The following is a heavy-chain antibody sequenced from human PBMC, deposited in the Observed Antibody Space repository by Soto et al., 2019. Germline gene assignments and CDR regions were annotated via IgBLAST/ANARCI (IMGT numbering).Heavy chain of an antibody. V-gene: IGHV1-69*02. J-gene: IGHJ4*02. CDR3: ARGCRGGSQGGGL. CDR1: GGTFSSYT. Sequence: QVQLVQSGAEVKKPGSSVKVSCKASGGTFSSYTISWVRQAPGQGLEWMGRSIPILGIANYAQKFQGRVTITEDKSTSTAYMELSSLRADDTAVYYWARGCRGGSQGGGLWGQGTLVTVSS. D-gene: IGHD2-15*01. CDR2: SIPILGIA.